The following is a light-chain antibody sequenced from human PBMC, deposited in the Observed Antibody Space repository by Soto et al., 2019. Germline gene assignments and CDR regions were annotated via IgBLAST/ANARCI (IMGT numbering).Light chain of an antibody. V-gene: IGLV2-14*01. Sequence: QSALTQPASVSGSPGQSITISCTGTSSDVGGYNYVSWYQQHPGKAPKLMIYDVSSRPSGVSNRFSGSKSGNTASLTISGLQAEDEADDYCSSYTSSSTLLDVFGTGTKVTVL. CDR1: SSDVGGYNY. J-gene: IGLJ1*01. CDR2: DVS. CDR3: SSYTSSSTLLDV.